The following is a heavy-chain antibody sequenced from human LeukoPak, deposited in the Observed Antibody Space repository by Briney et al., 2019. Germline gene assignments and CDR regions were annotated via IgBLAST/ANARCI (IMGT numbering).Heavy chain of an antibody. J-gene: IGHJ5*02. CDR1: GYTFTGYY. Sequence: ASVKVSCKASGYTFTGYYMHWVRQAPGQGLEWMGWINPKSGGTNYAQKFQGRVTMTRDTSIHTAYMELSRLRSDDTAVYYCAREEYGFDPWGQGTLLTVSS. CDR3: AREEYGFDP. D-gene: IGHD2-2*01. V-gene: IGHV1-2*02. CDR2: INPKSGGT.